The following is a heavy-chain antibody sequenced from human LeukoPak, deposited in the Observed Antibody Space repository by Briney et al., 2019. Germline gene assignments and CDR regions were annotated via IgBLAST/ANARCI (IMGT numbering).Heavy chain of an antibody. J-gene: IGHJ4*02. D-gene: IGHD1-26*01. Sequence: GGSLRLSCAASGFTVSSNYMSWVRQAPGKGLEWVSVIYSGGSTYYADSVKGRFTISRDISKNTLYLQMNSLRAEDTAVYYCARVRDSGSYLYYFDYWGQGTLVTVSS. CDR3: ARVRDSGSYLYYFDY. CDR2: IYSGGST. CDR1: GFTVSSNY. V-gene: IGHV3-66*01.